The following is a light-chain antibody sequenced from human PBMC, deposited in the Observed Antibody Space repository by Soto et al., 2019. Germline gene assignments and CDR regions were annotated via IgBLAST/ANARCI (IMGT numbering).Light chain of an antibody. J-gene: IGKJ2*01. V-gene: IGKV3-15*01. Sequence: EIVMTQSPATLSVSPGERATLSCRASQSVSSSLAWFQQKPGQAPRLLIYAASARATGIAARLSGSXXGTXFTLTISSLQSEDFAVYYCLQHKSWPFTFGQGTKLEIK. CDR3: LQHKSWPFT. CDR2: AAS. CDR1: QSVSSS.